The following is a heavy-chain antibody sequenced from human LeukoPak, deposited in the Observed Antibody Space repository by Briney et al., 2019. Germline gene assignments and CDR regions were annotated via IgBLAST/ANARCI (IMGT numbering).Heavy chain of an antibody. CDR3: ARWPGHDYVWGSYRQNWFDP. D-gene: IGHD3-16*02. CDR1: GGSFSGYY. Sequence: SETLSLTCAVYGGSFSGYYWSWIRQPPGKGLEWIGEINHSGSTNYNPSLKSRVTISVDTSKNQFSLKLSSVTAADTAVYYCARWPGHDYVWGSYRQNWFDPWGQGTLVTVSS. J-gene: IGHJ5*02. CDR2: INHSGST. V-gene: IGHV4-34*01.